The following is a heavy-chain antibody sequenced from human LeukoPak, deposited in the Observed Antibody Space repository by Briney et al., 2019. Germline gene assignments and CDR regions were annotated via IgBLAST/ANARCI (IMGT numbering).Heavy chain of an antibody. J-gene: IGHJ4*02. CDR3: ARDRYYYDSSGYYLTPDY. CDR2: IIPIFGTA. CDR1: GGTFSSYA. D-gene: IGHD3-22*01. Sequence: ASVKVSCKASGGTFSSYAISWVRQAPGQGLEWMGGIIPIFGTANYAQKFQGRVTITADKSTSTAYMELSSPRSEDTAVYYCARDRYYYDSSGYYLTPDYWGQGTLVTVSS. V-gene: IGHV1-69*06.